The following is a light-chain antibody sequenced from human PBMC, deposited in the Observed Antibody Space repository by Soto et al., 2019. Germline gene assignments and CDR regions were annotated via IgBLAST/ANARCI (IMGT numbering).Light chain of an antibody. V-gene: IGKV1-39*01. CDR1: QSISSY. CDR2: AAS. J-gene: IGKJ2*01. Sequence: DIQMTQSPSSLSASVGDRVTITCRASQSISSYLNWYQQKPGKAPKLLVYAASSLQSGVPSRFSGSGSGTDFTLTIRILQPEDFATYYCQQSYSTPLYTFGQGTKLEIK. CDR3: QQSYSTPLYT.